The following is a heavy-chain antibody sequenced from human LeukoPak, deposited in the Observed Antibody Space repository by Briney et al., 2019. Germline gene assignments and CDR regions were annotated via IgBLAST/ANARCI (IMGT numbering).Heavy chain of an antibody. CDR2: IKSKTDGGTT. CDR1: GFTFSNAW. CDR3: TTEYYDFWSGYWPFDY. Sequence: GGSLRLSCAASGFTFSNAWMSWVRQAPGKGLEWVGRIKSKTDGGTTDYAAPVKGRFTISRDDSKNTLYLQMNSLKTEDTAVYYCTTEYYDFWSGYWPFDYWGQGTLVTVSS. V-gene: IGHV3-15*01. J-gene: IGHJ4*02. D-gene: IGHD3-3*01.